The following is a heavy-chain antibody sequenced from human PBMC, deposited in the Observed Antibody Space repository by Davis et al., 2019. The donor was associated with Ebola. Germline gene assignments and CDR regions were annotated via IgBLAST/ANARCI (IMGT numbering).Heavy chain of an antibody. V-gene: IGHV3-21*01. J-gene: IGHJ4*02. D-gene: IGHD3-22*01. Sequence: GESLKISCAASGFIFSNFNMNWVRQAPGKGLEWVASISSGSRYMYYADSLRGRFIISRDDSKRSLYLQLNSLRVEDTGVYYCARDGPNYDVDYWGQGTLVTVSA. CDR2: ISSGSRYM. CDR1: GFIFSNFN. CDR3: ARDGPNYDVDY.